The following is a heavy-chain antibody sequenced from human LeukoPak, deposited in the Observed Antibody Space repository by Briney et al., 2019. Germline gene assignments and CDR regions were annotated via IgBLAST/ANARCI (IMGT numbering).Heavy chain of an antibody. D-gene: IGHD5-18*01. CDR3: ARRRINRGYSYGYGY. CDR2: IYYSGST. J-gene: IGHJ4*02. Sequence: PSETLSLTCTVSGGSISSSSYYWGWIRQPPGKGLEWIGSIYYSGSTYYNPSLKSRVTISVDTSKNQFSLKLSSVTAADTAVYYCARRRINRGYSYGYGYWGQGTLVTVSS. CDR1: GGSISSSSYY. V-gene: IGHV4-39*01.